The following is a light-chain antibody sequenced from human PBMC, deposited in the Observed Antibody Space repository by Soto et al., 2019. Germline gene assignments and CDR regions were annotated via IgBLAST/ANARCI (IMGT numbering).Light chain of an antibody. CDR2: GAS. CDR3: QQYGDSPT. Sequence: EMVLTRSPGTRSLSPGEIATLSCMASQSVASRNLAWYQQKSGQAPRLLIYGASSRAIHTPDRFSGSGSGTDFTLTISRLETEDFAFYYCQQYGDSPTFGQGTKVDIK. J-gene: IGKJ1*01. V-gene: IGKV3-20*01. CDR1: QSVASRN.